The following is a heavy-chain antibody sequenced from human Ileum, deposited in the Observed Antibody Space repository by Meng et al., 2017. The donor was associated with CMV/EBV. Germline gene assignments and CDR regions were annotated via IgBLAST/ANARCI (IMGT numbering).Heavy chain of an antibody. CDR3: ASHMTKVTTGVFDF. J-gene: IGHJ3*01. CDR1: GFTFSDYY. CDR2: TRNKANSYTT. Sequence: GESLKISCAASGFTFSDYYMSWIRQAPGKGLEWVGRTRNKANSYTTEYAASVKGRFTVSRDESKNSVYLQMNSLKTEDTAVYYCASHMTKVTTGVFDFWGQGTMVTVSS. V-gene: IGHV3-72*01. D-gene: IGHD4-11*01.